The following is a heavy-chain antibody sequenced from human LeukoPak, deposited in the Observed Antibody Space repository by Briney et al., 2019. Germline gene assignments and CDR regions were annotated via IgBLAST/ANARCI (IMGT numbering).Heavy chain of an antibody. V-gene: IGHV3-23*01. CDR3: AKDTALMTVTTYDY. Sequence: GGSLRLSCAASGFTSSSYAMSWVRQAPGKGLEWVSAISGSGGSTYYADSVKRRFTISRDNSKNMLYLQMNSLRAEDTAVYYCAKDTALMTVTTYDYWGQGTLVTVSS. J-gene: IGHJ4*02. D-gene: IGHD4-17*01. CDR1: GFTSSSYA. CDR2: ISGSGGST.